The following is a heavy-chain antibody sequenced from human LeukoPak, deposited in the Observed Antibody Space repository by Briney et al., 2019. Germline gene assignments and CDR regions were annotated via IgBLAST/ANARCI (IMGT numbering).Heavy chain of an antibody. J-gene: IGHJ6*03. CDR3: ARLPITTVRGARYYYMDV. D-gene: IGHD3-10*01. CDR1: GGSFSGYY. V-gene: IGHV4-34*01. CDR2: INHSGST. Sequence: SETLSLTCAVYGGSFSGYYWSWIRQPPGKGLEWIGEINHSGSTNYNPSLKSRVTISVDTSKNQFSLKLSSVTAADTAVYYCARLPITTVRGARYYYMDVWGKGTTVTISS.